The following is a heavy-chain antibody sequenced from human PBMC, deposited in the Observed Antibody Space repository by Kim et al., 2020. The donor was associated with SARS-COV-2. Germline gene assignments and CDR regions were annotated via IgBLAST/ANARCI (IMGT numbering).Heavy chain of an antibody. CDR3: ARGRTGPGYFDL. V-gene: IGHV4-34*01. CDR2: INHSGST. CDR1: GGSFSGYY. J-gene: IGHJ2*01. Sequence: SETLSLTCAVYGGSFSGYYWSWIRQPPGKGLEWIGEINHSGSTNYNPSLKSRVTISVDTSKNQFSLKLSSVTAADTAVYYCARGRTGPGYFDLWGRGTLVTVSS. D-gene: IGHD1-1*01.